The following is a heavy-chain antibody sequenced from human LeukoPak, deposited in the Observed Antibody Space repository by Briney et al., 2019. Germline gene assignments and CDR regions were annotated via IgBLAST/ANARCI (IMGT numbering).Heavy chain of an antibody. D-gene: IGHD4-17*01. CDR3: ARGPTVTTYYYYYYMDV. CDR2: MNPNSGNT. Sequence: ASVKVSCKTSGYTFTSYDINWVRQATGQGLEWMGWMNPNSGNTGYAQKFQGRVTISTNTSISTAYMELGGLRSEDTAVYYCARGPTVTTYYYYYYMDVWGIGTTVTVSS. V-gene: IGHV1-8*03. CDR1: GYTFTSYD. J-gene: IGHJ6*03.